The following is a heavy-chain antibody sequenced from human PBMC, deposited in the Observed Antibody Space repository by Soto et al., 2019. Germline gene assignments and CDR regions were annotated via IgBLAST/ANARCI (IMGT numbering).Heavy chain of an antibody. CDR3: ARDDRTISGAVTLDY. CDR2: SNESSGKT. J-gene: IGHJ4*02. V-gene: IGHV1-3*01. CDR1: GYSFKNYA. Sequence: QVQLVQSGPEVKRPGASVRISCRTAGYSFKNYAIHWVRQAPGKKLEWMGWSNESSGKTRYSHKFQGRMSIARDTPAGFSYLDLRRLTAEDTAFYFFARDDRTISGAVTLDYWVPGTLVTVSS. D-gene: IGHD3-3*02.